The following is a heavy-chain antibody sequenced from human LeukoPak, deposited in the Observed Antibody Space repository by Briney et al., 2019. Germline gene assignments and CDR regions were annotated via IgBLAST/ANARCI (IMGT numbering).Heavy chain of an antibody. CDR3: ARIFGVVIRALGY. J-gene: IGHJ4*02. V-gene: IGHV1-69*04. CDR2: IIPILGIA. CDR1: GGTFSSYA. Sequence: ASVKVSCKASGGTFSSYAISWVRQAPGQGLEWMGRIIPILGIANYAQKFQGRVTITADKSTSTAYMELSSLRSEDTAVYYCARIFGVVIRALGYWGQGTLVTVSS. D-gene: IGHD3-3*01.